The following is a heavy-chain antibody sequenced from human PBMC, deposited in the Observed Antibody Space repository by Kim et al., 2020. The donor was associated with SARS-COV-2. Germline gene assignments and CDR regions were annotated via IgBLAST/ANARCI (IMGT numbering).Heavy chain of an antibody. CDR2: ISAYNGNT. J-gene: IGHJ3*02. CDR3: ARDQSTRLGELSFGAFDI. CDR1: GYTFTSYG. V-gene: IGHV1-18*01. Sequence: ASVKVSCKASGYTFTSYGISWVRQAPGQGLEWMGWISAYNGNTNYAQKLQGRVTMTTDTSTSTAYMELRSLRSDDTAVYYCARDQSTRLGELSFGAFDIWGQGTMVTVSS. D-gene: IGHD3-16*02.